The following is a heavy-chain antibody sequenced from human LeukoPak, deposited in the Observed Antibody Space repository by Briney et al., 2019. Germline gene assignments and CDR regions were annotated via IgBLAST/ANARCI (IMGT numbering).Heavy chain of an antibody. CDR2: INHSGNT. CDR1: GGSFSGYY. J-gene: IGHJ5*02. V-gene: IGHV4-34*01. CDR3: AHQGWFDP. Sequence: PSETLSLTCAVYGGSFSGYYWSWIRQPPGKGLEWIGVINHSGNTNYNPSLKSRVTISVDTSKNQFSPKLSSVTAADTAVYYCAHQGWFDPWGQGTLVTVSS.